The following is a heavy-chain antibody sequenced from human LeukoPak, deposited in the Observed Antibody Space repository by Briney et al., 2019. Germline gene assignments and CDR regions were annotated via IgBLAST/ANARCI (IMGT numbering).Heavy chain of an antibody. Sequence: QPGGSLRLSCAASGFTFSSYGMSWVRQAPGKGLEWVSAISGSGGSTYYADSVKGRFTISRDNAKNSLYLQMNSLRAEDTAVYYCARDDTVTRVDYYYYYMDVWGKGTTVTVSS. CDR3: ARDDTVTRVDYYYYYMDV. V-gene: IGHV3-23*01. CDR1: GFTFSSYG. CDR2: ISGSGGST. J-gene: IGHJ6*03. D-gene: IGHD4-17*01.